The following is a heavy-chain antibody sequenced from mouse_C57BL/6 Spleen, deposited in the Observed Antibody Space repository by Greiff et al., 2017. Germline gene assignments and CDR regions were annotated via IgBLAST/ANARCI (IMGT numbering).Heavy chain of an antibody. CDR1: GYTFNNHW. D-gene: IGHD6-1*01. CDR2: IYPGGGYT. Sequence: QVQLPQSGAELVGTGTLVKMACKASGYTFNNHWIGWAKQKPGTGLEWDGSIYPGGGYTNDNEKFKGKATLTADKSSSTAYMQFSSLTAEDSAIYYCARSDLYYFDYWGQGTTLTVSS. V-gene: IGHV1-63*01. J-gene: IGHJ2*01. CDR3: ARSDLYYFDY.